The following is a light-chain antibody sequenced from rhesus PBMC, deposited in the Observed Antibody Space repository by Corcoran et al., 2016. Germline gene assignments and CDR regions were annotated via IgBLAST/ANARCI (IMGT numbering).Light chain of an antibody. CDR2: KAS. Sequence: DIQMTQSPSSLSASVGDRVTITCRASQGISSWLAWYQQKPGKAPKLLGYKASSLQSGVPSRFSGVGTGTDLTLTSGSLQPEDFTTYYCKRYNSARYSFGQGAKVEIK. J-gene: IGKJ2*01. CDR3: KRYNSARYS. V-gene: IGKV1-21*01. CDR1: QGISSW.